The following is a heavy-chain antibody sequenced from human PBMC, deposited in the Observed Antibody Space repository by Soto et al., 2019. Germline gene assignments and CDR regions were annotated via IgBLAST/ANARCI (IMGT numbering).Heavy chain of an antibody. CDR3: ARRSGGGYLTLGY. V-gene: IGHV4-39*01. D-gene: IGHD1-26*01. CDR2: IYYGGST. Sequence: QLQLQESGPGLVKPSETLSLTCTVSGGSISSPYYWGWIRQSPGKGLEWIGDIYYGGSTYYNPSLKSRVTISVDTSKNQFSLTLSSVTAADTAVYYCARRSGGGYLTLGYWGQGTLVTVSS. CDR1: GGSISSPYY. J-gene: IGHJ4*02.